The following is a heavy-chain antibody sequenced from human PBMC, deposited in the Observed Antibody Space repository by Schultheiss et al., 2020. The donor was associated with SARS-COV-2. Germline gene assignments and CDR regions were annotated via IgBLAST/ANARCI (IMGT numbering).Heavy chain of an antibody. Sequence: SQTLSLTCTVSGGSISSSSYYWGWIRQPPGKGLEWIGSIYYSGSTYYNPSLKSRVTISVDTSKNQFSLKLSSVTAADTAVYYCARGENRGYSYGLFDYWGQGTLVTVSS. CDR1: GGSISSSSYY. CDR2: IYYSGST. V-gene: IGHV4-39*01. J-gene: IGHJ4*02. CDR3: ARGENRGYSYGLFDY. D-gene: IGHD5-18*01.